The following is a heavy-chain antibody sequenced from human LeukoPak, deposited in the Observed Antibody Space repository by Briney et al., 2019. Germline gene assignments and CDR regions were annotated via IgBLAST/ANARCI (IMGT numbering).Heavy chain of an antibody. J-gene: IGHJ4*02. CDR1: TGSISGYY. CDR2: IYDSATT. D-gene: IGHD4-23*01. Sequence: SETLSLTCTVSTGSISGYYWTWIRQPPGKGLEYIGYIYDSATTNYNPSFKSRVTFSVDTSKNQFSLRLRSVTAADTAVYFCARHFVMRGGPPVYWGQGALVTVSS. CDR3: ARHFVMRGGPPVY. V-gene: IGHV4-59*08.